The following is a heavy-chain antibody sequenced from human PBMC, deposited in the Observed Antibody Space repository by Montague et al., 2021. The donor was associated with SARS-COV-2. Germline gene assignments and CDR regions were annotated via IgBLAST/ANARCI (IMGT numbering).Heavy chain of an antibody. J-gene: IGHJ5*02. V-gene: IGHV4-59*01. Sequence: SETLSLTCNVSGGSITGYCWSWIRQPPGSGLEWVGYIHFTGSTYNNPSLKSRLTISADTPKKQVSLRLTSVTAADTAVYFCARSNIVRWLPDLWGQGTLVTASS. CDR1: GGSITGYC. CDR2: IHFTGST. D-gene: IGHD2/OR15-2a*01. CDR3: ARSNIVRWLPDL.